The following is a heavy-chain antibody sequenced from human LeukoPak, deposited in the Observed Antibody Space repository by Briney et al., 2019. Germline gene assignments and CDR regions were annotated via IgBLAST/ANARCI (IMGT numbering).Heavy chain of an antibody. CDR2: ISYDGSNK. CDR1: GFTFSSYA. D-gene: IGHD4-17*01. J-gene: IGHJ4*02. Sequence: PGGSLRLSCAASGFTFSSYAMHWVRQAPGKGLEWVAVISYDGSNKYYADSAKGRFTISRDNSKNTLYLQMNSLRAEDTAVYYCARKWTTVTTGLDLRYWGQGTLVTVSS. CDR3: ARKWTTVTTGLDLRY. V-gene: IGHV3-30-3*01.